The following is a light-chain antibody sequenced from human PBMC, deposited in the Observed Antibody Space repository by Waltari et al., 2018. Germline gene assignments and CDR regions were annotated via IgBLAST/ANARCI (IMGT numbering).Light chain of an antibody. CDR3: QQYYSRPLT. V-gene: IGKV4-1*01. Sequence: DIVMTQSPDSLAVSLGARATINCKSSQSVLYNSNNFDYLAWYQQKPGQPPKLLFYWASTRESGVPDRFSGSGSGTEFTLTINSLQAEDVAIYYCQQYYSRPLTFGGGTRVEIK. J-gene: IGKJ4*01. CDR2: WAS. CDR1: QSVLYNSNNFDY.